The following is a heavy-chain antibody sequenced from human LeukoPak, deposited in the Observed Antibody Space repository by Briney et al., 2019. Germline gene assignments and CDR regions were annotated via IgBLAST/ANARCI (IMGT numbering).Heavy chain of an antibody. J-gene: IGHJ3*02. CDR1: GYTFTSYG. CDR2: ISAYNGNT. CDR3: ARRTVTTADGAFDI. D-gene: IGHD4-17*01. V-gene: IGHV1-18*01. Sequence: ASVKVSXKASGYTFTSYGISWVRQAPGRGLEWMGWISAYNGNTNYAQKLQGRVTMTTDTSTSTAYMELRSLRSDDTAVYYCARRTVTTADGAFDIWGQGTMVTVSS.